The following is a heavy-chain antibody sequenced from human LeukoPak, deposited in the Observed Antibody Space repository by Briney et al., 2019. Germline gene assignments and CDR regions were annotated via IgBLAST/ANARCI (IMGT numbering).Heavy chain of an antibody. CDR1: GGSISSYY. Sequence: PSETLSLTCTVSGGSISSYYWTWIRQPPGKGLEWIGYIYYTGATSYNPSLKSRDTISVDTSKKQFSLKLTSVTAADTAVYYCARYGGSGWVIDNWGQGTLVTVSS. V-gene: IGHV4-59*08. D-gene: IGHD6-19*01. CDR2: IYYTGAT. CDR3: ARYGGSGWVIDN. J-gene: IGHJ4*02.